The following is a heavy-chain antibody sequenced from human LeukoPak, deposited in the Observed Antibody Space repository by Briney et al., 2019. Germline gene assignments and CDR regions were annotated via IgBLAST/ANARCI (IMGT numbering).Heavy chain of an antibody. CDR3: AKGGGYEAQYYYYYMDV. J-gene: IGHJ6*03. Sequence: GGSLRLSCAASGFTFSSYGMHWVRQAPGKGLEWVAFIRYDGSNKYYADSVKGRFTISRDNSKNTLYLHVNSLRPEDTAVYYCAKGGGYEAQYYYYYMDVRGKGTTVTISS. V-gene: IGHV3-30*02. CDR2: IRYDGSNK. D-gene: IGHD5-12*01. CDR1: GFTFSSYG.